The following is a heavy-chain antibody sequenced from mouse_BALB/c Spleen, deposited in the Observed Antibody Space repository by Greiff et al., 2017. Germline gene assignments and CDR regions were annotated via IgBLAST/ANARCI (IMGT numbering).Heavy chain of an antibody. D-gene: IGHD1-1*01. CDR2: IYPGGGYT. V-gene: IGHV1-63*02. CDR3: ARGGSSPNAMDY. Sequence: QVQLKESGAELVRPGTSVKISCKASGYTFTNYWLGWVKQRPGHGLEWIGDIYPGGGYTNYNEKFKGKATLTADTSSSTAYMQLSSLTSEDSAVYFCARGGSSPNAMDYWGQGTSVTVSS. J-gene: IGHJ4*01. CDR1: GYTFTNYW.